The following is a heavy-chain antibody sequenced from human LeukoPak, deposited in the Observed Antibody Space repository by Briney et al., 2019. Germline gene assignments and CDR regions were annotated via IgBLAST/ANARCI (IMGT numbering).Heavy chain of an antibody. D-gene: IGHD6-19*01. V-gene: IGHV3-33*06. J-gene: IGHJ5*02. Sequence: GGSLRLSCAASGFTFSSYGMHWVRQAPGRGLEWVAVIWYDGSNKYYADSVKGRFTISRDNSKNTLYLQMNSLRAEDTAVYYCAKVGGQWLSWFDPWGQGTLVTVSS. CDR3: AKVGGQWLSWFDP. CDR2: IWYDGSNK. CDR1: GFTFSSYG.